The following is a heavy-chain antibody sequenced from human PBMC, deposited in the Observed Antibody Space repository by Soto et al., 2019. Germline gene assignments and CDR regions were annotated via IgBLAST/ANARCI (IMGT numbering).Heavy chain of an antibody. CDR2: INPSGGST. J-gene: IGHJ4*02. Sequence: ASVKVSCEASGYTFTSYYIHWVRQAPGQGLEWMGIINPSGGSTSYAQKFQGRVTMTRDTSTSTVYMDLSSLRSEDTAVYYCARSIAAAGTGLDYWGQGTLVTVSS. D-gene: IGHD6-13*01. V-gene: IGHV1-46*01. CDR1: GYTFTSYY. CDR3: ARSIAAAGTGLDY.